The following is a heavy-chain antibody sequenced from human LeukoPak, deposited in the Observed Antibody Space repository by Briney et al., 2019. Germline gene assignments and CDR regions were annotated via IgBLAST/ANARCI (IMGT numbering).Heavy chain of an antibody. V-gene: IGHV3-11*04. CDR1: GFTFSDYY. Sequence: GGSLRLSCAASGFTFSDYYMSWIRQAPGKGLECISYISSSGNTTYYADSVKGRFTISRDNAKNSLYLQMNSLRAEDTAVYYCARGGAAAGTRSWFDPWGQGTLVTVSS. J-gene: IGHJ5*02. CDR2: ISSSGNTT. CDR3: ARGGAAAGTRSWFDP. D-gene: IGHD6-13*01.